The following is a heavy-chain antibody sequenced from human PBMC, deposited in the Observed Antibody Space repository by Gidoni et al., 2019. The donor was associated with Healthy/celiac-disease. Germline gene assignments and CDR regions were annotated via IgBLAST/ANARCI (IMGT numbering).Heavy chain of an antibody. Sequence: QVQLQQWGAGLLKPSETLSLTGAVYGGSFSGYYWSWIRQPPGKGLEWIGEINHSGSTNYNPSLKSRVTISVDTSKNQFSLKLSSVTAADTAVYYCARGTPRSGSSLYYYYGMDVWGQGTTVTVSS. J-gene: IGHJ6*02. CDR1: GGSFSGYY. D-gene: IGHD1-1*01. V-gene: IGHV4-34*01. CDR2: INHSGST. CDR3: ARGTPRSGSSLYYYYGMDV.